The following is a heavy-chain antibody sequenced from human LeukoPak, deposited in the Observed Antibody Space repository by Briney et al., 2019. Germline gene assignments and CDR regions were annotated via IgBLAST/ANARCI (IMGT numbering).Heavy chain of an antibody. CDR1: GFTFSSYW. D-gene: IGHD3-9*01. V-gene: IGHV3-15*01. J-gene: IGHJ4*02. CDR2: IKSKTDGGTT. CDR3: TTDSRFYDILTGYYRVDY. Sequence: GGSLRLSCAASGFTFSSYWMHWVRQVPGKGLEWVGRIKSKTDGGTTDYAAPVKGRFTISRDDSKNTLYLQMNSLKTEDTAVYYCTTDSRFYDILTGYYRVDYWGQGPLVTVSS.